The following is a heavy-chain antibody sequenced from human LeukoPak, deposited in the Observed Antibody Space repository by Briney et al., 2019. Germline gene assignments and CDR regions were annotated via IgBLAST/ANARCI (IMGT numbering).Heavy chain of an antibody. CDR1: GGSIGSYY. CDR3: ARLGIAAALFDY. Sequence: SETLSLTCTVSGGSIGSYYWSWIRQPPGKGLEWIGYVHYSGSTNYNPSLKSRVTMSVDTSKNQVFLELSSVTAADTAVYYCARLGIAAALFDYWGHGTLVTVSS. V-gene: IGHV4-59*01. CDR2: VHYSGST. D-gene: IGHD6-13*01. J-gene: IGHJ4*01.